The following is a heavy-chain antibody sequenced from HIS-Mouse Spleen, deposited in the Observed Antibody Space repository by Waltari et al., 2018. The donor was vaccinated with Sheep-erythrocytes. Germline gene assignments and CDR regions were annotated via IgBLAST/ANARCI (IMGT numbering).Heavy chain of an antibody. CDR3: ARGYCSSTSCYGYFQH. CDR2: SKPNSGGT. V-gene: IGHV1-2*02. CDR1: GYTFTGYY. J-gene: IGHJ1*01. D-gene: IGHD2-2*01. Sequence: QVQLVQSGAEVKKPGASVKVSCKASGYTFTGYYMHWVRQAPGQGLEWMGGSKPNSGGTNYAQKFQGRVTMTRDTSISTAYMELSRLRSDDTAVYYCARGYCSSTSCYGYFQHWGQGTLVTVSS.